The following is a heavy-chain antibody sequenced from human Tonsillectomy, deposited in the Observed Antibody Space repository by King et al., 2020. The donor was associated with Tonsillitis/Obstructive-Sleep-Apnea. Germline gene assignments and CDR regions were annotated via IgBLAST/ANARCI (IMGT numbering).Heavy chain of an antibody. D-gene: IGHD4-23*01. CDR2: ISAYNGDT. J-gene: IGHJ4*02. CDR3: ARGRWYFPEGNY. Sequence: VQLVESGPEVKKPGASVKVSCKASGDSFISYGFSWVRQAPGQGLEWMGWISAYNGDTNYAQKFQGRVTMTTDTSTTTVYMELRSLRYDDTAVYYCARGRWYFPEGNYWVQGTLVIVSS. V-gene: IGHV1-18*01. CDR1: GDSFISYG.